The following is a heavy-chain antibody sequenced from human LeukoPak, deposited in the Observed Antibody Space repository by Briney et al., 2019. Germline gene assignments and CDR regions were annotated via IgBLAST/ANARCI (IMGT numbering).Heavy chain of an antibody. CDR3: ARAYNGDYWYFDL. J-gene: IGHJ2*01. Sequence: GGSLRLSCAASGFAFSTYWTHWVRQAPGRGLVWVSRINPDGSSTTYADSVKGRFTISRDNAKNTLYLQMNSLRAEDTAVYYCARAYNGDYWYFDLWGRGTLVTVSP. CDR1: GFAFSTYW. V-gene: IGHV3-74*01. D-gene: IGHD2-8*01. CDR2: INPDGSST.